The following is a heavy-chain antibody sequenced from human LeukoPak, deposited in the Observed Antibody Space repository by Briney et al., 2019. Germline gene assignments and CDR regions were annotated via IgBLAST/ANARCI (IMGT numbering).Heavy chain of an antibody. V-gene: IGHV3-9*01. CDR2: ISWNSGSI. D-gene: IGHD2-2*01. CDR3: AAAPYQLLRTPMDY. Sequence: AGGSLRLSCAASGFTFSSYGMHWVRQAPGKGLEWVSGISWNSGSIGYADSVKGRFTISRDNAKNSLYLQMNSLRAEDTALYYCAAAPYQLLRTPMDYWGQGTLVTVSS. J-gene: IGHJ4*02. CDR1: GFTFSSYG.